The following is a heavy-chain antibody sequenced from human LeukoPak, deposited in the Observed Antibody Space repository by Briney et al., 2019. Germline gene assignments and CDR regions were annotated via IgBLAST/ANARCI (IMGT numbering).Heavy chain of an antibody. D-gene: IGHD3-3*01. V-gene: IGHV4-59*02. Sequence: SETLSLTCAVSGGSVSSDYWSWIRQPPGKGLEWIGYIYHTGNSDYNPSLKSRATISLDTSKNQFSLKLSSVTAADTAVYYCARGKYYDFWSGKNWFDPWGQGTLVTVSS. CDR3: ARGKYYDFWSGKNWFDP. CDR2: IYHTGNS. CDR1: GGSVSSDY. J-gene: IGHJ5*02.